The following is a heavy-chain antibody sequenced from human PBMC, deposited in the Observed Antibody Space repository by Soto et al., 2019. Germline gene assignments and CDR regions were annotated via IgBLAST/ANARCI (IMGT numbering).Heavy chain of an antibody. CDR1: GFSLTTCGVG. D-gene: IGHD6-6*01. CDR3: AHRLNASSDDAFDS. CDR2: IYWDDEK. Sequence: QITLKESGPTLVKPTQTLTLTCTYPGFSLTTCGVGVGRNHQPPGKALDRLALIYWDDEKRYSPSLQRRLTVTNDASKDRVDRTVSNMNPADTGTYYCAHRLNASSDDAFDSWGQGTMVYVSS. V-gene: IGHV2-5*02. J-gene: IGHJ3*02.